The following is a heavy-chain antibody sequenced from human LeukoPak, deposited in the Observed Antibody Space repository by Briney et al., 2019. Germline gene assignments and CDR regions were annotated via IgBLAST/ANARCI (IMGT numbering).Heavy chain of an antibody. J-gene: IGHJ4*02. CDR2: ISSSSSTI. CDR3: ARGRGITMVPPLSYFDY. V-gene: IGHV3-48*04. CDR1: GFTFSSYS. D-gene: IGHD3-10*01. Sequence: GGSLRLSCAASGFTFSSYSMNWVRQAPGKGLEWVSYISSSSSTIYYADSVKGRFTISRDNAKNSLCLQMNSLRAEDTAVYYCARGRGITMVPPLSYFDYWGQGTLVTVSS.